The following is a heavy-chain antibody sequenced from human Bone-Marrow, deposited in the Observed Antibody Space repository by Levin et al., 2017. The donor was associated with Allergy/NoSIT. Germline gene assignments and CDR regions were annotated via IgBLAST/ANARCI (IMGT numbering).Heavy chain of an antibody. D-gene: IGHD3-22*01. CDR2: IIPMPGIT. V-gene: IGHV1-69*04. Sequence: KISCKASGGSFSSYPINWVRQAPGQGLEWMGRIIPMPGITNYTQNFQERVTITADRSTSTAYMELSSLRSEDTAVYYCARAVYYDSSGNYRSAFDLWGQGTRVTVSS. J-gene: IGHJ3*01. CDR1: GGSFSSYP. CDR3: ARAVYYDSSGNYRSAFDL.